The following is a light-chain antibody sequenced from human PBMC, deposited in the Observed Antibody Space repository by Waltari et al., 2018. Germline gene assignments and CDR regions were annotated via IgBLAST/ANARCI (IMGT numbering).Light chain of an antibody. J-gene: IGKJ3*01. CDR3: QQYGYSPST. CDR2: AAS. CDR1: QHVNNNY. V-gene: IGKV3-20*01. Sequence: EIVLTQSPGTLSLSPGDRATLSCRASQHVNNNYVAWYQQKPGQAPKVLIYAASSRATGIPDRFSGRGSETDFTLTITRLEPEDFAVYYCQQYGYSPSTFGPGTTVDFK.